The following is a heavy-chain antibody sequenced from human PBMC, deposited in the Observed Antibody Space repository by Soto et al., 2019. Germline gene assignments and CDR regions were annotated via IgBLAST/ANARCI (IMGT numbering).Heavy chain of an antibody. Sequence: QLQLQESGPGLVKPSDTLSLTCTVSGGSISSTSYYWVWIRQPPGKGLEWIGSFYYSGSTYYNPSLKSRVTISVDTSENQFSLKLSSVTAADTAVYYCARQVVDGTVAGSGSFDYWGQGTLVTVSS. CDR2: FYYSGST. J-gene: IGHJ4*02. CDR3: ARQVVDGTVAGSGSFDY. V-gene: IGHV4-39*01. CDR1: GGSISSTSYY. D-gene: IGHD3-10*01.